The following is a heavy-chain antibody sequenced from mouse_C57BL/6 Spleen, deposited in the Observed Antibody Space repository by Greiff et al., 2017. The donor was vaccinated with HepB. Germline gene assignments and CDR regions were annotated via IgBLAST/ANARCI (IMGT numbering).Heavy chain of an antibody. V-gene: IGHV1-53*01. J-gene: IGHJ3*01. CDR1: GYTFTSYW. D-gene: IGHD2-4*01. CDR2: INPSNGGT. Sequence: QVQLQQSGTELVKPGASVKLSCKASGYTFTSYWMHWVKQRPGQGLEWIGNINPSNGGTNYNEQFKSKATLTVDKSSSTAYMQLSSLTSEDSAVYYCARFAYDYDVNWFAYWGQGTLVTVSA. CDR3: ARFAYDYDVNWFAY.